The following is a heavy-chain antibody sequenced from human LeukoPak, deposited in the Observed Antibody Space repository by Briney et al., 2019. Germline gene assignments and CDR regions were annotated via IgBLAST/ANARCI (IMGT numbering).Heavy chain of an antibody. CDR2: IISSSRTM. V-gene: IGHV3-48*02. D-gene: IGHD6-6*01. J-gene: IGHJ4*02. Sequence: GGSLRLSCAASGFTFSSYEMNWVRQAPGKGLEWVSYIISSSRTMYYADSVEGRFTISRDNAKNSLYLQMNSLRDEDTAVYYCARGRPYYFDYWGQGALVTVSS. CDR3: ARGRPYYFDY. CDR1: GFTFSSYE.